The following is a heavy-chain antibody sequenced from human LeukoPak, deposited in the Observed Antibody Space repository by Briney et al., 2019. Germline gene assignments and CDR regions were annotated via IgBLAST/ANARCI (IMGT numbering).Heavy chain of an antibody. J-gene: IGHJ4*02. CDR1: GFTFSSYE. Sequence: PGGSLRLSCAASGFTFSSYEMNWVRQAPGKGLEWFSYISSSGSTIYYADSVKGRFTISRDNAKTSLYLQMNSLRAEDTAVYYCARESDNYDSSGYYPLPFDYWGQGTLVTVSS. D-gene: IGHD3-22*01. CDR2: ISSSGSTI. V-gene: IGHV3-48*03. CDR3: ARESDNYDSSGYYPLPFDY.